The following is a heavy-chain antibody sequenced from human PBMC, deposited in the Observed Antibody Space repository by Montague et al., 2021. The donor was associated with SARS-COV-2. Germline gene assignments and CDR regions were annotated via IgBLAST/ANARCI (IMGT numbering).Heavy chain of an antibody. CDR2: XYGDDDN. CDR1: GFSLSTSEVG. Sequence: PALVKPTQTLTLTCTFSGFSLSTSEVGVGWIRQPPGKAPEFLAPXYGDDDNRYKPSLKSRLTITKVTSKNQVVLTMTNVDPVDTATYYCAHFGIVRYFDPWGQGTLVTVSS. D-gene: IGHD3-9*01. V-gene: IGHV2-5*02. CDR3: AHFGIVRYFDP. J-gene: IGHJ5*02.